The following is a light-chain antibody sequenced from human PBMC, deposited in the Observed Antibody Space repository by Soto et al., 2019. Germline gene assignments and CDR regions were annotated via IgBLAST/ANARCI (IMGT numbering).Light chain of an antibody. CDR2: AAS. Sequence: DIQLTQSPSFLSASVGDRVTITCRASPGISNYLAWYQQKSGKAPKLLIYAASTLKSGVPSRFSGSGSGTEFTLTITSLQPEDFAGYYCQQLKSYPLSFGGGTKVDIK. CDR3: QQLKSYPLS. V-gene: IGKV1-9*01. J-gene: IGKJ4*01. CDR1: PGISNY.